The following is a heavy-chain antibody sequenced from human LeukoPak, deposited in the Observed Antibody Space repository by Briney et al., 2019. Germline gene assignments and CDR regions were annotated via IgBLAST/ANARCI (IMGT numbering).Heavy chain of an antibody. CDR1: GGSISSSNW. CDR3: ARAIPTSGDYDGDYYYGMDV. CDR2: IYHSGST. D-gene: IGHD4-17*01. V-gene: IGHV4-4*02. J-gene: IGHJ6*04. Sequence: SETLFLTCAVSGGSISSSNWWSWVRQPPGQGLEWIGEIYHSGSTNYNPSLKSRVTISVDKSKNQFSLKLSSVTAADTAVYYCARAIPTSGDYDGDYYYGMDVWGKGTTVTVSS.